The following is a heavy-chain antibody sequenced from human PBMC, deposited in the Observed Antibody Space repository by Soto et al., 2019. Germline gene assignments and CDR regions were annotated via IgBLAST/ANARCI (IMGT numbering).Heavy chain of an antibody. CDR2: IYHSGST. J-gene: IGHJ6*02. Sequence: SETLSLTCAVSGGSISSSNWWSWVRQPPGKGLEWIGEIYHSGSTNYNPSLKSRVTISVDKSKNQFSLKLSSVTAADTAVYYCARDTMVRGVNDEVTYYYYGMDVWGQGTTVTVSS. CDR3: ARDTMVRGVNDEVTYYYYGMDV. CDR1: GGSISSSNW. D-gene: IGHD3-10*01. V-gene: IGHV4-4*02.